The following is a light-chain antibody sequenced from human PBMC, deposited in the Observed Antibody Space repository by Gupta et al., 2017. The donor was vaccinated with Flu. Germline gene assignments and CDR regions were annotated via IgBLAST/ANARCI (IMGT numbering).Light chain of an antibody. J-gene: IGKJ4*01. Sequence: EIVMTQSPATLSVSPGERATLSCRASQSVSSKLAWYQQKPGQAPRLLIYGASTRATGTPARFSGSGSGTEFTLTISSLQSEDFAVYYCQQYNNWPLTFGGGTKVEI. CDR3: QQYNNWPLT. V-gene: IGKV3-15*01. CDR1: QSVSSK. CDR2: GAS.